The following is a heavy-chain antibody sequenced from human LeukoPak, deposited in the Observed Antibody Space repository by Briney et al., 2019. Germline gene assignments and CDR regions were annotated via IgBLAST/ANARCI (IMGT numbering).Heavy chain of an antibody. D-gene: IGHD2-2*02. CDR1: GGTFSSYS. CDR3: ARDCSSTSCYKGFDP. V-gene: IGHV1-69*01. J-gene: IGHJ5*02. Sequence: SVKVSCKASGGTFSSYSISWVRQAPGQGLEWMGGIIPIFGTANYAQKFQGRVTITADESTSTAYMELSSLRSEDTAVYYCARDCSSTSCYKGFDPWGQGTLVTVSS. CDR2: IIPIFGTA.